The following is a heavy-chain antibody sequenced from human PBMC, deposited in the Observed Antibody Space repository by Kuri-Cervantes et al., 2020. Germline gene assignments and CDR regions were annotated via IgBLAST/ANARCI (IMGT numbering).Heavy chain of an antibody. D-gene: IGHD5-24*01. CDR1: GFSLSTSGMC. J-gene: IGHJ4*02. CDR3: AHRLTSKDAFDY. Sequence: SGPTLVKPTQTLALTCTSSGFSLSTSGMCVSWVRQPPGKALEWLALIDWDDDKYYSTSLKTRLTISKDTSKNQVVLTMTNMDPVDTGTYYCAHRLTSKDAFDYWGQGTLVTVSS. CDR2: IDWDDDK. V-gene: IGHV2-70*12.